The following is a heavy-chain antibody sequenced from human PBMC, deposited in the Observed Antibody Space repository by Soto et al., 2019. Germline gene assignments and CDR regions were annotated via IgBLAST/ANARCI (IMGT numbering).Heavy chain of an antibody. D-gene: IGHD1-26*01. CDR1: EDSITRYW. CDR3: ASLSGSYAHDAFDI. CDR2: IYPGDSDT. V-gene: IGHV5-51*07. Sequence: PGVLMTVDCRVAEDSITRYWIGYVHKMPGKGLEWMGIIYPGDSDTRYSPSFQGQVTISADKSISTAYLQWSSLKASDTAMYYCASLSGSYAHDAFDIWGQGTMVTVPS. J-gene: IGHJ3*02.